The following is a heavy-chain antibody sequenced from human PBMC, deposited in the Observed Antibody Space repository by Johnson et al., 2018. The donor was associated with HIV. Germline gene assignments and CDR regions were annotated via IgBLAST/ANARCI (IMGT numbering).Heavy chain of an antibody. D-gene: IGHD5-24*01. CDR1: GFTFSSYA. V-gene: IGHV3-30*04. J-gene: IGHJ3*02. Sequence: QVQLVESGGGVVQPGRSLRLSCAASGFTFSSYAMHWVRQAPGKGLEWVAVISYDGSNKYYVDSVTGRFTISRDNSKNGRYLRMNRLRAEDMAVYYCAKERGKRWLHPRDAFDIWGQGTMVTVSS. CDR2: ISYDGSNK. CDR3: AKERGKRWLHPRDAFDI.